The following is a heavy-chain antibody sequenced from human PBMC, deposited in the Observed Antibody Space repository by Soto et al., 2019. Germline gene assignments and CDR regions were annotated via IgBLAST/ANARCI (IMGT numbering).Heavy chain of an antibody. CDR1: GFTFSSYA. J-gene: IGHJ4*02. D-gene: IGHD3-10*01. CDR2: ISGSGGST. CDR3: AKVMGSTSSTANFDY. V-gene: IGHV3-23*01. Sequence: GGSLRLSCAASGFTFSSYAMSWVRQAPGKGLEWVSAISGSGGSTYYADSVKGRFTISRDNSKNTLYLQMNSLRAEDTAAYYCAKVMGSTSSTANFDYWGRGTLVTVSS.